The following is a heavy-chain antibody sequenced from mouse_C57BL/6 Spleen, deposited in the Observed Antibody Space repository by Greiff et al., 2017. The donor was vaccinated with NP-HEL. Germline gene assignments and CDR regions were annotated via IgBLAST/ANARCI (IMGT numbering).Heavy chain of an antibody. V-gene: IGHV2-6*01. CDR3: ASSADYDGAWFAY. CDR1: GFSLTSYG. Sequence: VKLMESGPGLVAPSQSLSITCTVSGFSLTSYGVDWVRQSPGKGLEWLGVIWGVGSTNYNSALKSRLSISKDNSKSQVFLKMNSLQTDDTAMYYCASSADYDGAWFAYWGQGTLVTVSA. D-gene: IGHD2-4*01. J-gene: IGHJ3*01. CDR2: IWGVGST.